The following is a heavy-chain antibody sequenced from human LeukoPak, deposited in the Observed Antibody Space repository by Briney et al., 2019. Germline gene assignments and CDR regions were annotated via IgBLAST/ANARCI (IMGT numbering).Heavy chain of an antibody. D-gene: IGHD4-17*01. CDR2: FDPGSGEI. CDR1: GYSVTELS. CDR3: ATGTHYGLLPC. J-gene: IGHJ4*02. Sequence: ASVKVSCKVSGYSVTELSTHWVRQAPGKVLEWMGGFDPGSGEIIYEQKFQDRVTMTEDTSTDTAYMELSSLRSEDTALYYCATGTHYGLLPCWGQGTLVTVSS. V-gene: IGHV1-24*01.